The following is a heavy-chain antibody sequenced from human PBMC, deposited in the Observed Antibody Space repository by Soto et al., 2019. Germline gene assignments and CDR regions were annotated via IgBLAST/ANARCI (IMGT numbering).Heavy chain of an antibody. CDR3: ARTIFGVVINYYNWFDP. Sequence: QVQLVQSGAEVKKPGSSVKVSCKASGGTFSSYAISWVRQAPGQGLEWMGGIIPIFGTANYAQKFQGRVTITADKSTSTAYMGLSSLRSEDTAVYYCARTIFGVVINYYNWFDPWGQGTLVTVSS. V-gene: IGHV1-69*06. CDR2: IIPIFGTA. D-gene: IGHD3-3*01. CDR1: GGTFSSYA. J-gene: IGHJ5*02.